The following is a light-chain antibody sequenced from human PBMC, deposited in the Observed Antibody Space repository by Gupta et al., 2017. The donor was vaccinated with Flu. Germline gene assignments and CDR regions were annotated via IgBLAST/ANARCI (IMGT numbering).Light chain of an antibody. CDR1: SSDVGNYNN. J-gene: IGLJ1*01. CDR2: EVN. CDR3: GSYAGDSALYV. V-gene: IGLV2-14*01. Sequence: QSALTQPASVSGSPGQSITISCTGTSSDVGNYNNVSWYRQHPGKAPKLMIYEVNNRPSGVSNRFSGSKSANTASLTISGLQTEDDADYYCGSYAGDSALYVFGTGTKVTVL.